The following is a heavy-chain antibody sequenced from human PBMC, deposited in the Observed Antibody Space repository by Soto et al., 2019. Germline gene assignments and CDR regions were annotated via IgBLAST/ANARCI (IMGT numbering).Heavy chain of an antibody. CDR3: ARVRAGIAAAGTGRRQLHYCYGMDV. D-gene: IGHD6-13*01. CDR1: GGSISGGVFS. J-gene: IGHJ6*02. V-gene: IGHV4-30-2*01. CDR2: ILHTGGT. Sequence: SETLSLTCAVSGGSISGGVFSWSWIRQPPGKGLEWLGYILHTGGTQYNPSLKSRVSMSVDKSKNQFSLHLTSVSAADTAVYYCARVRAGIAAAGTGRRQLHYCYGMDVWGQGTTVTVSS.